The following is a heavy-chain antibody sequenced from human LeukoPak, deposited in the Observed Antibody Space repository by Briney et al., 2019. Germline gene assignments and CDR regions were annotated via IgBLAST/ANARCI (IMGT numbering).Heavy chain of an antibody. CDR1: GYTFTSYG. J-gene: IGHJ6*02. CDR3: ARDRPHYYDSSGGYYYYYGMDV. CDR2: ISAYNGNT. D-gene: IGHD3-22*01. V-gene: IGHV1-18*01. Sequence: ASVTVSCTASGYTFTSYGISWVRQAPGQGLEWMGWISAYNGNTNYAQKLQGRVTMTTDTSTSTAYMELRSLRSDDTAVYYCARDRPHYYDSSGGYYYYYGMDVWGQGTTVTVSS.